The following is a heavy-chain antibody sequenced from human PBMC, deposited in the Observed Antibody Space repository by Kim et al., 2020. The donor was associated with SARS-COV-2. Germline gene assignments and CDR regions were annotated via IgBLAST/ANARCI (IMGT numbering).Heavy chain of an antibody. CDR1: GFTFSSYS. D-gene: IGHD3-10*01. Sequence: GGSLRLSCVASGFTFSSYSMNWVRRASGKGLEWVSYISISGTTIYYADSVKGRFTISRDNAKNSLYLQMNSLRAEDTAVYYCARGGGSRFGGYWGQGTLV. CDR3: ARGGGSRFGGY. V-gene: IGHV3-48*04. J-gene: IGHJ4*02. CDR2: ISISGTTI.